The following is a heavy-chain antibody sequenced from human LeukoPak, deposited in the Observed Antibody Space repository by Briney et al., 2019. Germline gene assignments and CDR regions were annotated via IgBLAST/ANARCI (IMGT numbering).Heavy chain of an antibody. J-gene: IGHJ4*02. CDR1: GGSISSSSYY. Sequence: SETLSLTCTVSGGSISSSSYYWSWIRQPPGKGLEWIGYIYYSGSTNYNPSLKSRVTISVDTSKNQFSLKLSSVTAADTAVYYCARDDGSGSYYRDWGQGNLVTVSP. D-gene: IGHD3-10*01. V-gene: IGHV4-61*01. CDR2: IYYSGST. CDR3: ARDDGSGSYYRD.